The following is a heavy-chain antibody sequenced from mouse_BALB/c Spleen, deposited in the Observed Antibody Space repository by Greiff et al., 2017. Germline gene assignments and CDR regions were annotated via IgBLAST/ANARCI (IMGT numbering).Heavy chain of an antibody. V-gene: IGHV1-20*02. CDR2: INPYNGDT. J-gene: IGHJ4*01. D-gene: IGHD2-2*01. CDR1: GYSFTGYF. CDR3: ARGFGYDGGDYYAMDY. Sequence: EVQLQQSGPELVKPGASVKISCKASGYSFTGYFMNWVMQSHGKSLEWIGRINPYNGDTFYNQKFKGKATLTVDKSSSTAHMELRSLASEDSAVYYCARGFGYDGGDYYAMDYWGQGTSVTVSS.